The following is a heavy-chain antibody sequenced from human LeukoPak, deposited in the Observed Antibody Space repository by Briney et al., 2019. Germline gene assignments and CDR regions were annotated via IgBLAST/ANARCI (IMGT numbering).Heavy chain of an antibody. CDR2: ISSSGSSK. V-gene: IGHV3-11*01. CDR1: GFTFSDYY. Sequence: PGGALRLSCAASGFTFSDYYMSWIREAPGKGLGWVSYISSSGSSKYYADSVKGRSTISRDNAKNSLYLQMNSLRAEDTAVYYCARYYGSGSLYYGMDVWGQGTTVTVSS. J-gene: IGHJ6*02. CDR3: ARYYGSGSLYYGMDV. D-gene: IGHD3-10*01.